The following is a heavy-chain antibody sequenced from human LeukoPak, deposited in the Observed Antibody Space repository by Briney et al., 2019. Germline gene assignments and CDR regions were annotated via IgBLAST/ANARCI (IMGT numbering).Heavy chain of an antibody. J-gene: IGHJ4*02. CDR1: GLNFDNYY. D-gene: IGHD3-10*01. V-gene: IGHV3-7*04. CDR3: VRDGSGSDFSLDH. Sequence: GGSLRLSCVGSGLNFDNYYMSWVRQAPGKGLEWVADIRHDGSDVYNVDSVRGRFTISRDNAKNSVFLQMNSLKDEDTAVYYCVRDGSGSDFSLDHWGQGTLVTVSS. CDR2: IRHDGSDV.